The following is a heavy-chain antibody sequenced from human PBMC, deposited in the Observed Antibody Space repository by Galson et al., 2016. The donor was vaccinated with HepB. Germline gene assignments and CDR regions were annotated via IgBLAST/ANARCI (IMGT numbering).Heavy chain of an antibody. D-gene: IGHD2-15*01. Sequence: SVKVSCKASGYTFPGYNIHWVRQAPGKGLEWMGLMNPNTGGTDYARKFQGRVTMTGDTSISTAYMAVSRLTSDDTAVYYCAREVVAAHNWFNPWGQGTLVTVSS. J-gene: IGHJ5*02. CDR2: MNPNTGGT. CDR3: AREVVAAHNWFNP. CDR1: GYTFPGYN. V-gene: IGHV1-2*06.